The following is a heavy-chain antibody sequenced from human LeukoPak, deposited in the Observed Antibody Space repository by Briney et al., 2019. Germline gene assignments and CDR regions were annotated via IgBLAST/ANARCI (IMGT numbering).Heavy chain of an antibody. V-gene: IGHV1-18*01. CDR3: ARDLTTVTRALSDY. D-gene: IGHD4-17*01. Sequence: GASVKVSCKASGYTFTSYGISWVRQAPGQGLEWMGWISAYNGNTNYAQKLQGRVTMTTDTSTSTAYMELRSLRSDDTAVYYCARDLTTVTRALSDYWGQGTLVTVSS. CDR2: ISAYNGNT. J-gene: IGHJ4*02. CDR1: GYTFTSYG.